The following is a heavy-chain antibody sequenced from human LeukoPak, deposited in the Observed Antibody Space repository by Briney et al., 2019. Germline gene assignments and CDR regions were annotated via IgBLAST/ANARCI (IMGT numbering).Heavy chain of an antibody. V-gene: IGHV3-23*01. D-gene: IGHD6-13*01. Sequence: GGSLRLSCAASGFTFSSYAVTWVRQAPGKGLDWVSAMTGSGDTTFYADSVKGRFTISRDNTKNALSLQMHSLRAEDTAVYYCVKDYSTIAAAANPLFDYWGQGALVTVSS. CDR1: GFTFSSYA. CDR3: VKDYSTIAAAANPLFDY. CDR2: MTGSGDTT. J-gene: IGHJ4*02.